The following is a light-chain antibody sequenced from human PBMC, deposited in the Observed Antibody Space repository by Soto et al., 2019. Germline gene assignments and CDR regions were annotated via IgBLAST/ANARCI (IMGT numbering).Light chain of an antibody. CDR3: SSFAGSSTLV. CDR2: DVS. Sequence: QSALTQPRSVSGSPGQSVTISCTGTSSDVGGYNYVSWYQQHPGKAPKVIIYDVSKRPSGVPDRFSGSKSGSTASLTISGPLSEDESDYYCSSFAGSSTLVFGGGTKLTVL. CDR1: SSDVGGYNY. J-gene: IGLJ2*01. V-gene: IGLV2-11*01.